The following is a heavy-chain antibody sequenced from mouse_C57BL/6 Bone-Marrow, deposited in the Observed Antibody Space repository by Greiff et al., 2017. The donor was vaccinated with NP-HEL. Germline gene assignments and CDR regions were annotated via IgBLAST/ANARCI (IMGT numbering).Heavy chain of an antibody. CDR2: IDPENGDT. CDR1: GFNIKDDY. V-gene: IGHV14-4*01. D-gene: IGHD1-1*01. Sequence: HVKQSGAELVRPGASVKLSCTASGFNIKDDYMHWVKQRPEQGLEWIGWIDPENGDTEYASKFQGKATITADTSSNTAYLQLSSLTSEDTAVYYCTDYGPPMDYWGQGTSVTVSS. CDR3: TDYGPPMDY. J-gene: IGHJ4*01.